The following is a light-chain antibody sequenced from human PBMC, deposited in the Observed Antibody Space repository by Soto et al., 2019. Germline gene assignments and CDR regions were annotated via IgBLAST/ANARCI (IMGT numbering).Light chain of an antibody. Sequence: IVLTQSPGTLSLSPGARATLSCRASQRVSSSFLAWYQHKPGQAPRLLIYGISKRATDIPDRFSGSGSGTEFTLTISSLQPEDFATYYCQQHGQWPITFGQGTRLEIK. CDR1: QRVSSSF. CDR2: GIS. CDR3: QQHGQWPIT. V-gene: IGKV3-20*01. J-gene: IGKJ5*01.